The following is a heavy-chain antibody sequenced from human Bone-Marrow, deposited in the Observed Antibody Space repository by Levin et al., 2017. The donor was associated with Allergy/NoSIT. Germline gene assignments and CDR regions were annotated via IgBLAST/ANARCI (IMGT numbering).Heavy chain of an antibody. CDR3: ARGPYDYVWGSYDY. CDR2: INHSGST. D-gene: IGHD3-16*01. CDR1: GGSFSGYY. Sequence: SSQTLSLTCAVYGGSFSGYYWSWIRQPPGKGLEWIGEINHSGSTNYNPSLKSRVTISVDTSKNQFSLKLSSVTAADTAVYYCARGPYDYVWGSYDYWGQGTLVTVSS. V-gene: IGHV4-34*01. J-gene: IGHJ4*02.